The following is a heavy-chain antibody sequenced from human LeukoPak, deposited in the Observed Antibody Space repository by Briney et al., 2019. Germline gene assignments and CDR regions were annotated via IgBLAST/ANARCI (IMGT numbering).Heavy chain of an antibody. Sequence: SQTLSLTCSVSGDSISSGNYYWTWIRQPAGKGLEWIGQIYSTGSTNYNPSLKSLVTISVEPSKNKFSVRLSSVTAANTAVYYCAGVTTGGYYTCWGQGTLVSVS. D-gene: IGHD3-22*01. CDR1: GDSISSGNYY. J-gene: IGHJ4*01. V-gene: IGHV4-61*09. CDR2: IYSTGST. CDR3: AGVTTGGYYTC.